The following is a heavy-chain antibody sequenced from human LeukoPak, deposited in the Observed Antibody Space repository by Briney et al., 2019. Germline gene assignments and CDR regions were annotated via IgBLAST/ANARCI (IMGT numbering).Heavy chain of an antibody. Sequence: GGSLRLSCAASGFTFSSYWMYWVRQAPGKGLECVSRVNRDGTSTGYADSVKGQFTISRDNAKNTLYLQMNTLRAEDTAAYYCASVNCGDDCSSWGQGTLVTVSS. J-gene: IGHJ5*02. CDR2: VNRDGTST. D-gene: IGHD2-21*02. V-gene: IGHV3-74*01. CDR1: GFTFSSYW. CDR3: ASVNCGDDCSS.